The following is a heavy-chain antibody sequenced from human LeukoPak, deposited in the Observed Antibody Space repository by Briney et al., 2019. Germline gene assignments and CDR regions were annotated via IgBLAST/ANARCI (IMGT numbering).Heavy chain of an antibody. J-gene: IGHJ4*02. CDR3: ARGRSGYYSLDY. V-gene: IGHV3-21*01. CDR1: GFTFSSYS. Sequence: GGSLRLSCAASGFTFSSYSMNWVRQAPGKGLEWVSSISSSSGYIYYADSVKGRFTISRDNAKNSLYLQMNSLRAEDTAVYYCARGRSGYYSLDYWGQGTLVTVSS. D-gene: IGHD3-22*01. CDR2: ISSSSGYI.